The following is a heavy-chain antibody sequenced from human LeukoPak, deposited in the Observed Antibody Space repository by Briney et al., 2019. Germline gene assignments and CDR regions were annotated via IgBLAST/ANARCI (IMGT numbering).Heavy chain of an antibody. V-gene: IGHV3-30*04. J-gene: IGHJ5*02. CDR3: ARDGRNRRPPHNWFDP. Sequence: GRSLRLSCAASGFTFSSYAMHWVRQAPGKGLEWVAVISYDGSNKYYADSVKGRFTISRDNSKNTLYLQMNSLRAEDTAVYYCARDGRNRRPPHNWFDPWGQGTLVTVSS. CDR1: GFTFSSYA. CDR2: ISYDGSNK. D-gene: IGHD1-14*01.